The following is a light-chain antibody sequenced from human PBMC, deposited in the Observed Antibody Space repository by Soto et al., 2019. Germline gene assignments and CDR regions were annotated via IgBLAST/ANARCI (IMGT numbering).Light chain of an antibody. CDR2: EVN. J-gene: IGLJ1*01. V-gene: IGLV2-14*01. CDR1: IADVGGFNY. CDR3: RSYTSSSTYA. Sequence: QSVLTLPASVSGSPGQSVTIACTGTIADVGGFNYVSWYQQHPGKAPKLMIYEVNNRPSGVSNRFSGSKSGNTASLTISGLQAEDEADYYCRSYTSSSTYAFGTGTKVTVL.